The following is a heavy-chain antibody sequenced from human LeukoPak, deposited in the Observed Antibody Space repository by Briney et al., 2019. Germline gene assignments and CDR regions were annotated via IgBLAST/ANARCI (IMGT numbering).Heavy chain of an antibody. V-gene: IGHV3-7*01. Sequence: GGSLRLSCAASGFTFSSYWMSWVRQAPGKGLEWVANIKQDGSEKYYVDSVKVRFTISRDNAKNSLYLQMNSLRAEDTAVYYCARDDSSGFGDAFDIWGQGTMVTVSS. D-gene: IGHD3-22*01. CDR1: GFTFSSYW. CDR2: IKQDGSEK. CDR3: ARDDSSGFGDAFDI. J-gene: IGHJ3*02.